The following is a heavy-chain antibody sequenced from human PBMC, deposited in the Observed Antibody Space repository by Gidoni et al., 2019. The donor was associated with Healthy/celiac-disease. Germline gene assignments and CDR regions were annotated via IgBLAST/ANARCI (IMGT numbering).Heavy chain of an antibody. CDR1: GFPFSSYE. CDR3: ARGGDYGGNRGTFDY. Sequence: EVQLVESGGGLVQPGGSLRLSCAASGFPFSSYEMNWVRQASGNGLGWVSYISSSGSTIYYADSVKGRFTISRDNAKNSLYLQMNGLRAEDTAVYYCARGGDYGGNRGTFDYWGQGTLVTVSS. J-gene: IGHJ4*02. CDR2: ISSSGSTI. V-gene: IGHV3-48*03. D-gene: IGHD4-17*01.